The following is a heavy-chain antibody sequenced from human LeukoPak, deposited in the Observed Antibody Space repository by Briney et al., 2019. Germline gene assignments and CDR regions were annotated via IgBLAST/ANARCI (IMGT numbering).Heavy chain of an antibody. CDR3: ARGLHWFDP. V-gene: IGHV4-34*01. CDR1: GGSFSGYY. Sequence: SETLSLTCAVYGGSFSGYYWSWIRQPPGKGLAWIGEINHSGSTNYNPSLKSRVTISVDTSKNQFSLKLSSVTAADTAVYYCARGLHWFDPWGQGTLVTVSS. CDR2: INHSGST. J-gene: IGHJ5*02.